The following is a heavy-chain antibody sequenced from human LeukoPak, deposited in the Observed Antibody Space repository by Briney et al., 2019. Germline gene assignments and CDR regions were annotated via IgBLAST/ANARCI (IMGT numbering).Heavy chain of an antibody. CDR2: INSDGSST. CDR1: GFTFSSYW. Sequence: PGGSLRLSCAASGFTFSSYWVHWVRQAPAKGLVWVSRINSDGSSTSYADSVKGRFTISRDNAENTLYLQMNSLRAVDTAVYYCARERAYGNYYYGMDVWGQGTTVIVSS. D-gene: IGHD3-16*01. J-gene: IGHJ6*02. CDR3: ARERAYGNYYYGMDV. V-gene: IGHV3-74*01.